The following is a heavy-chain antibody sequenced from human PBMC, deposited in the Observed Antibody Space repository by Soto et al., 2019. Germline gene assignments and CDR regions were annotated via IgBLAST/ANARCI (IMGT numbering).Heavy chain of an antibody. D-gene: IGHD2-15*01. CDR3: ARSRSGGNMFDY. V-gene: IGHV2-5*02. CDR1: EFSLSTSGLG. CDR2: IYWDDDT. J-gene: IGHJ4*02. Sequence: QITLRESGPTLVKPTQTLTLTCTVSEFSLSTSGLGVGWIRQPAGKALEWLALIYWDDDTRYSPSLKSRLTITKDTSKDQVVLTMTNMDPVDTATYYCARSRSGGNMFDYWGQGTLVTVSS.